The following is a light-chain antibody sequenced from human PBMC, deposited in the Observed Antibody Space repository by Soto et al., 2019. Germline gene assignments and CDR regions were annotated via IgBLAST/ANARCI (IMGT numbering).Light chain of an antibody. CDR2: DVN. CDR1: SSDVGGYNY. Sequence: QSVLTQPASLSGSPVQSIAISCTGTSSDVGGYNYVSWYQQHPGKAPKLMIYDVNNRPSGVSNRFSGSKSGNTASLTISGLQAEDEADYYCCSYTTSSTYVFGTGTKVTVL. CDR3: CSYTTSSTYV. J-gene: IGLJ1*01. V-gene: IGLV2-14*03.